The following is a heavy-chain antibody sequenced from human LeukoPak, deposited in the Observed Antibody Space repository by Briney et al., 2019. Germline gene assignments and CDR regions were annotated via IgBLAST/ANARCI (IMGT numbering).Heavy chain of an antibody. D-gene: IGHD6-13*01. V-gene: IGHV1-8*01. J-gene: IGHJ4*02. CDR1: GYTFTSYD. CDR3: ARGGGPGIAAAGPDFDY. Sequence: ASVKVSCKASGYTFTSYDINWVRQATGQGLEWMGWMNPNSGNTGYAQKLQGGVTMTRNTSISTAYMELSSLRSEDTAVYYCARGGGPGIAAAGPDFDYWGQGTLVTVSS. CDR2: MNPNSGNT.